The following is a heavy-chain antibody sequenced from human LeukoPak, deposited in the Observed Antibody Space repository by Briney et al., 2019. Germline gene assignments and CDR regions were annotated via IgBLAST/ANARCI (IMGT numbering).Heavy chain of an antibody. D-gene: IGHD6-19*01. V-gene: IGHV1-2*04. J-gene: IGHJ6*02. CDR1: GYTFTGYY. Sequence: ASVKVSCKASGYTFTGYYMHWVRQAPGQGLEWMGWINPNSGGTNYAQKFQGWVTMTRDTSISTAYMELSRLRSDDTAVYYCARDRPDSSGWPHGMDVWGQGTTVTVSS. CDR2: INPNSGGT. CDR3: ARDRPDSSGWPHGMDV.